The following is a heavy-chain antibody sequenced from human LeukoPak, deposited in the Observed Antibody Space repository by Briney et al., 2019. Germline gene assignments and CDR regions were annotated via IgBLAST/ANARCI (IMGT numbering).Heavy chain of an antibody. J-gene: IGHJ4*02. CDR2: IKQDGSEK. CDR1: GFTFSSYW. CDR3: AREEGERWLQLVDY. V-gene: IGHV3-7*01. Sequence: GGSLRLSCAASGFTFSSYWMSWVRQAPGKGLEWVANIKQDGSEKYYVDSVKGRFTISRDNAKNSLYLQMNSLRAEDTAVYYCAREEGERWLQLVDYWGQGTLVTVSS. D-gene: IGHD5-24*01.